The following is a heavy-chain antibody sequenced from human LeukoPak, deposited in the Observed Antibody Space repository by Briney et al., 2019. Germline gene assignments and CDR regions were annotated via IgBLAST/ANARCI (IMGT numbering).Heavy chain of an antibody. CDR2: VYYSGTT. V-gene: IGHV4-39*01. CDR3: ARHGIAVAGSSYFDL. J-gene: IGHJ2*01. Sequence: SETLSLTCTVSGGSFSSSTYYWGWIRQPPGKGLEWIGSVYYSGTTYYNQSLKSRVTISVDTSKNQFSLKLSSVTAADTAVYYCARHGIAVAGSSYFDLWGRGTLVTVSS. CDR1: GGSFSSSTYY. D-gene: IGHD6-19*01.